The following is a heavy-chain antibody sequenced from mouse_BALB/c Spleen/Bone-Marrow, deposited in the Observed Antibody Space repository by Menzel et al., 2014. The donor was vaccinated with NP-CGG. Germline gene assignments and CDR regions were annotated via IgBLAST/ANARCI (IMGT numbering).Heavy chain of an antibody. CDR1: GFSLTGYN. Sequence: VQLQQSGPGLVAPSQSLSITCTVSGFSLTGYNVNWVRQPPGKGLEWLGMIWGDGSTDYNSVLKSRLSINKDNSKSQVFLRMNSLQTDDTAWYYCATDWFAYWGQGTLVAVSA. CDR3: ATDWFAY. J-gene: IGHJ3*01. CDR2: IWGDGST. V-gene: IGHV2-6-7*01.